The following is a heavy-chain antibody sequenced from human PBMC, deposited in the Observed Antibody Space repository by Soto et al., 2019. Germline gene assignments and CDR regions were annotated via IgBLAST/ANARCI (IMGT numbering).Heavy chain of an antibody. Sequence: QVQLQESGPGLVKPFQTLSLTCTVSGGSITSDDSYWTWIRHRPGRGLEWIGYIYHSGSTYYNPSLKSLVIMSVDTSKNQFPLRLSSVTAADPAVYHCARERNADILTGSMDYWGQGALVTVSS. CDR1: GGSITSDDSY. CDR2: IYHSGST. D-gene: IGHD3-9*01. CDR3: ARERNADILTGSMDY. V-gene: IGHV4-31*01. J-gene: IGHJ4*02.